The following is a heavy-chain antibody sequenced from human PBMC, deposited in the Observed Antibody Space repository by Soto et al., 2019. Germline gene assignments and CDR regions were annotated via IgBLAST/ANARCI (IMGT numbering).Heavy chain of an antibody. CDR2: ISYDGSNK. CDR1: GFTFSSYG. J-gene: IGHJ6*02. D-gene: IGHD2-2*01. CDR3: AKDRYYCSSTSCFVVYYYYYGMDV. Sequence: PGGSLRLSCAASGFTFSSYGMHWVRQAPGKGLEWVAVISYDGSNKYYADSVKGRFTISRDNSKNTLYLQMNSLRAEDTAVYYCAKDRYYCSSTSCFVVYYYYYGMDVWGQGTTVTVSS. V-gene: IGHV3-30*18.